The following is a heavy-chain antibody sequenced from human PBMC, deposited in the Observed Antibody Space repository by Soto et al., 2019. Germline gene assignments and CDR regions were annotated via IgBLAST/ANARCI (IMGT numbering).Heavy chain of an antibody. CDR2: ISAYNGNT. Sequence: GASVEVSCKASGYTFTSYGMSWVRQAPGQGLEWMGWISAYNGNTNYAQKLQGRVTMTTDTSTSTAYMELRSLRSDDTAVYYCARELRFLEWLQFDPWGQGTLVTVSS. J-gene: IGHJ5*02. CDR3: ARELRFLEWLQFDP. V-gene: IGHV1-18*01. D-gene: IGHD3-3*01. CDR1: GYTFTSYG.